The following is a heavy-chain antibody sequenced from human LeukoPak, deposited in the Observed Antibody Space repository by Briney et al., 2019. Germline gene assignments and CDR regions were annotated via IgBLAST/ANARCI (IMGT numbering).Heavy chain of an antibody. D-gene: IGHD1-26*01. CDR3: TRPKDSGSHLFLFDY. CDR1: GYTFTSYY. V-gene: IGHV1-46*01. Sequence: ASVKVSFKASGYTFTSYYMRWVRQAPGQGLEWMGIINPSDGSTNYAQKFQGRVTMTRDRSRSTVYLELSSLRSEDTAVYYCTRPKDSGSHLFLFDYWGQGTLVTVSS. CDR2: INPSDGST. J-gene: IGHJ4*02.